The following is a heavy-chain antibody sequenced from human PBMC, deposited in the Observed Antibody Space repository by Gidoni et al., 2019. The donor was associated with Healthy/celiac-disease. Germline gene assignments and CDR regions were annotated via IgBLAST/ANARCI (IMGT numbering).Heavy chain of an antibody. D-gene: IGHD3-3*01. Sequence: EVQLVESGGGLVQPGGSLRLSCSASGFPFSSYAMHWVRQAPGKGLEYVSAISSNGGSTYYADSVKGRFTISRDNSKNTLYLQMSSLRAEDTAVYYCVTDRRYDFWSRWDAFDIWGQGTMVTVSS. CDR3: VTDRRYDFWSRWDAFDI. J-gene: IGHJ3*02. CDR1: GFPFSSYA. CDR2: ISSNGGST. V-gene: IGHV3-64D*06.